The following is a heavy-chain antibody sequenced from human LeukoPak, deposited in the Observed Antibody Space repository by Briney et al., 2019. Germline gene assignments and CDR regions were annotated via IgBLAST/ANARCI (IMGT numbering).Heavy chain of an antibody. CDR3: ARDYYDSSGYYSVWFDP. V-gene: IGHV1-3*01. CDR2: INAGNGNT. CDR1: GYTFTSYA. Sequence: APVKVSCKASGYTFTSYAMHWVRQAPGQRLEWMGWINAGNGNTKYSQKFQGRVTITRDTSASTAYMELSSLRSEDTAVYYCARDYYDSSGYYSVWFDPWGQGTLVTVSS. J-gene: IGHJ5*02. D-gene: IGHD3-22*01.